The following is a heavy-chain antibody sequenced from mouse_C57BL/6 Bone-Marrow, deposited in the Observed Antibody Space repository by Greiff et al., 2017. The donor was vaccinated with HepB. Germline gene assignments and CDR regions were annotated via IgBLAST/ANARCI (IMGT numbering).Heavy chain of an antibody. CDR1: GYTFTSYW. V-gene: IGHV1-50*01. D-gene: IGHD1-1*01. J-gene: IGHJ2*01. Sequence: QVQLLQPGAELVKPGASVKLSCKASGYTFTSYWMQWVKQRPGQGLEWIGEIDPSDSYTNYNQKFKGKATLTVDTSSSTAYMQLSSLTSEDSAVYYCARGFPHYGSSYVGFDYWGQGTTLTVSS. CDR2: IDPSDSYT. CDR3: ARGFPHYGSSYVGFDY.